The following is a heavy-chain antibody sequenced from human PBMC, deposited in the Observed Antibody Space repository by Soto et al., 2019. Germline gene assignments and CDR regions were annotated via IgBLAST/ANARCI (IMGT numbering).Heavy chain of an antibody. J-gene: IGHJ5*02. V-gene: IGHV1-2*02. Sequence: KXSCEASLYTFTGYYSHWVRQAPGEVLEWMGWINPNSGGTNYAQRFQGRVTMTRDTSISTAYMELSRLRSDDTAVYYCAREVGYCSGGSCSENWFDPWGQGTLVTVSS. CDR3: AREVGYCSGGSCSENWFDP. CDR1: LYTFTGYY. CDR2: INPNSGGT. D-gene: IGHD2-15*01.